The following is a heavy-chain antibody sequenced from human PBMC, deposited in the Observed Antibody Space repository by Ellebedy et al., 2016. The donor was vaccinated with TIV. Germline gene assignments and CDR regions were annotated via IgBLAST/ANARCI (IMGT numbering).Heavy chain of an antibody. V-gene: IGHV1-18*04. J-gene: IGHJ5*02. CDR1: SYNFPSYG. CDR3: ARAGSYPYNWFDP. D-gene: IGHD3-16*01. CDR2: ISAHSGDT. Sequence: ASVKVSXKPSSYNFPSYGLTWVRQVPGQGLEWMGWISAHSGDTKYAQRFQGRVTMTRDKSTSTAYMELRSLTSDDTAVYYCARAGSYPYNWFDPWGPGTLVTVSS.